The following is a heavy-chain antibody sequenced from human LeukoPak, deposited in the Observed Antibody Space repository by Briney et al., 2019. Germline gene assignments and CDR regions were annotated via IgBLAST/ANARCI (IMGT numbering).Heavy chain of an antibody. Sequence: GGSLRLSCAASGFTLSGSWMHWVRLAPGQGLVWVSRINTDGTTINYADSVKGRFTISRDNAKNTLYLQMHSLTAEDTAVYYCATAGNYRFDYWGQGILVTVSS. CDR3: ATAGNYRFDY. CDR1: GFTLSGSW. D-gene: IGHD5-24*01. J-gene: IGHJ4*02. V-gene: IGHV3-74*01. CDR2: INTDGTTI.